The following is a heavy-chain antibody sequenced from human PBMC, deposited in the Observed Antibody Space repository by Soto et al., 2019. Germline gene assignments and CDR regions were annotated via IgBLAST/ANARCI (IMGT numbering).Heavy chain of an antibody. CDR1: GFTFSSYA. J-gene: IGHJ4*02. Sequence: QVPLVESGGGVVQPGRSLRLSCAASGFTFSSYAMHWVRQAPGKGLEWVAVISYDGSNKYYADSVKGRFTSSRDNYKNTLNRHLNSLRAAVTAVYYCATMAHRGQGT. CDR2: ISYDGSNK. V-gene: IGHV3-30-3*01. CDR3: ATMAH.